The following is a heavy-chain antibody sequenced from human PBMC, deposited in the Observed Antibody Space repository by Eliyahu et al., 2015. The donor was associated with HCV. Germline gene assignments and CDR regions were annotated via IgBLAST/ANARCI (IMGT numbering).Heavy chain of an antibody. CDR1: GGXITTYY. Sequence: QVQLQESGPGLVKPSETLSLTCTXXGGXITTYYWSWIRQPPGKGLEWIGYIHYSGSTNXNPPLKSRVTISXDTSKNQFSLNLTSVTAADTAVYYCASGGGGIAVAGTGGWFDPWGQGTLVTVSS. V-gene: IGHV4-59*01. CDR2: IHYSGST. J-gene: IGHJ5*02. D-gene: IGHD6-19*01. CDR3: ASGGGGIAVAGTGGWFDP.